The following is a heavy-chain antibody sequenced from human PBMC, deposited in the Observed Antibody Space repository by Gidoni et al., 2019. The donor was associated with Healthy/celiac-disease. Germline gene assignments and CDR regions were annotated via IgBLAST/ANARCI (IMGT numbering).Heavy chain of an antibody. V-gene: IGHV3-48*03. J-gene: IGHJ6*02. D-gene: IGHD2-2*01. CDR2: ISSSGSTI. CDR3: ARDFRRYQLLLDYYYGMDV. Sequence: APGKGLEWVSYISSSGSTIYYADSVKGRFTISRDNAKNSLYLQMNTLRAEETAVYYCARDFRRYQLLLDYYYGMDVWSQGTTVTVSS.